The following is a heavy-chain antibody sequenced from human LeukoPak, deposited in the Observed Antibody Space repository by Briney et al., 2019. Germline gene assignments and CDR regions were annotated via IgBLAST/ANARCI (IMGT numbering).Heavy chain of an antibody. Sequence: GSSVKVSCTASGGTFSSYAISWVRQAPGQGLEWMGRIIPILGIANYAQKFQGRVTITADKSTSTAYMELSSLRSEDTAVYYCARGLLLWFGELLKDAFDIWGQGTMVTVSS. CDR3: ARGLLLWFGELLKDAFDI. CDR1: GGTFSSYA. V-gene: IGHV1-69*04. CDR2: IIPILGIA. D-gene: IGHD3-10*01. J-gene: IGHJ3*02.